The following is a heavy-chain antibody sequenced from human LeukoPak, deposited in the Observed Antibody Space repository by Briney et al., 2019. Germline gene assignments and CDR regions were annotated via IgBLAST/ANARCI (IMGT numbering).Heavy chain of an antibody. CDR1: GFTFSSYW. CDR2: IKQDGSEK. CDR3: AREVPHIVVVPAASYYYYYMDV. D-gene: IGHD2-2*01. Sequence: GGSLRLSCAASGFTFSSYWMSGVRQSPGKGLEWVSNIKQDGSEKYYVDSVKGRFTISRDNAKNSLSLQMNSLRAEATAVYYCAREVPHIVVVPAASYYYYYMDVWGKGTTVTVSS. J-gene: IGHJ6*03. V-gene: IGHV3-7*01.